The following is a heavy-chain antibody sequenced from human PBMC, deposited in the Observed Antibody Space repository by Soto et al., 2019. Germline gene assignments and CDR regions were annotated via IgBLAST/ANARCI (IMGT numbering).Heavy chain of an antibody. CDR1: GFTFSTDA. CDR2: ISASGGST. Sequence: GGSLRLSCAASGFTFSTDAMTWVRQAPGKGLEWVSAISASGGSTYYADSVKGRFTISRDNSKNTLYLQMNSLRAEDTAVYYYAKDWYWFDLWGQGTLVTVSS. CDR3: AKDWYWFDL. V-gene: IGHV3-23*01. J-gene: IGHJ5*02.